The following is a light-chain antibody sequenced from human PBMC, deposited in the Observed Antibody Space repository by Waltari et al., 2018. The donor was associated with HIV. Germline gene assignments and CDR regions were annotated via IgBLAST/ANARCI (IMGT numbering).Light chain of an antibody. CDR3: ATWDDSLNVPWV. J-gene: IGLJ3*02. CDR1: SSNIGSNT. V-gene: IGLV1-44*01. Sequence: QSVLTQPPSASGTPGQRVTISCSGSSSNIGSNTVNWYQQLPGAAPKLLIYSNNQRPSGAPDRFSGSKSGTSASRAISGLQSEDGADYDCATWDDSLNVPWVFGGGTELTVL. CDR2: SNN.